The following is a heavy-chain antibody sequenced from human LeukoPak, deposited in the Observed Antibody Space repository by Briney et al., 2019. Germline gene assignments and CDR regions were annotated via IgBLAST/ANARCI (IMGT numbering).Heavy chain of an antibody. Sequence: PSETLSLTCTVSGGSVSSGSYYWSWIRQPPGKGLEWIGYIYYSGSTNYNPSLKSRVTISVDTSKNQFSLKLSSVTAADTAVYYCARSRYDFWSGYYPSSYYGMDVWGQGTTVTVSS. V-gene: IGHV4-61*01. CDR1: GGSVSSGSYY. D-gene: IGHD3-3*01. CDR2: IYYSGST. CDR3: ARSRYDFWSGYYPSSYYGMDV. J-gene: IGHJ6*02.